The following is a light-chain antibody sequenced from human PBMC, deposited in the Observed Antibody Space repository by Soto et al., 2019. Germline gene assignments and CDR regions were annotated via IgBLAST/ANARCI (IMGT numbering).Light chain of an antibody. Sequence: DIQMTQSPSSLSASVGDRVTITCRASRSISNYLNWYQQKSGKAPRLLIYAASSLQPGVPSRFSGTGTGTAFTLTITSLQPEDSPTYYCQQSYSVPRFGQGTRVDLK. J-gene: IGKJ1*01. CDR2: AAS. V-gene: IGKV1-39*01. CDR3: QQSYSVPR. CDR1: RSISNY.